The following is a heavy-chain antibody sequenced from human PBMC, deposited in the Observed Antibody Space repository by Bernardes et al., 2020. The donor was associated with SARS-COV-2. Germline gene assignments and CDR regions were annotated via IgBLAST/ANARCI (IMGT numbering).Heavy chain of an antibody. V-gene: IGHV4-4*07. Sequence: SETLSLTCTVSGGSISSYYWSWIRQPAGKGLEWIGRIYTSGSTNYNPSLKSRVTMSVDTSKNQFSLKLSSVTAADTAVYYCARDWYCSSTSCFSLEAFDIWGKGTMVTVSS. D-gene: IGHD2-2*01. CDR3: ARDWYCSSTSCFSLEAFDI. CDR2: IYTSGST. J-gene: IGHJ3*02. CDR1: GGSISSYY.